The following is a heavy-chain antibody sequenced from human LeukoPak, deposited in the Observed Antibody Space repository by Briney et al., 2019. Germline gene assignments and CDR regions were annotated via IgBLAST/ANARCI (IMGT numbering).Heavy chain of an antibody. CDR3: AKVPRYYGGNSDSYYYYGMDV. J-gene: IGHJ6*02. D-gene: IGHD4-23*01. Sequence: ASVKVSCKASGYTFTSYDINWVRQATGQGLEWMGWMNPNSGNTGYAQKFQGRVTMTRNTSISTAYMELSSLRSEDTAVYYCAKVPRYYGGNSDSYYYYGMDVWGQGTTVTVSS. CDR2: MNPNSGNT. V-gene: IGHV1-8*01. CDR1: GYTFTSYD.